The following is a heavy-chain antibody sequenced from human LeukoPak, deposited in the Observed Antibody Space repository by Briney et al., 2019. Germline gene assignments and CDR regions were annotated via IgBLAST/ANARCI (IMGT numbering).Heavy chain of an antibody. D-gene: IGHD3-10*01. CDR2: IHPGDSNT. V-gene: IGHV5-51*01. J-gene: IGHJ4*02. CDR1: GYSFTSHW. CDR3: ARHLYYGFDY. Sequence: GGSLKISCKGSGYSFTSHWIGWVRQMPGKGLEWVAIIHPGDSNTRYSPSSQGQVTISADKSINTAYLQWSSLKDSDTAMYYCARHLYYGFDYWSQGTLVTVSS.